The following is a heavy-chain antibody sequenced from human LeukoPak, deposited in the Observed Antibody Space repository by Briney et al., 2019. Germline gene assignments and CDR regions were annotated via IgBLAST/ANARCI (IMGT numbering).Heavy chain of an antibody. Sequence: SETLSLTCTVSGGSISTYYWSWIRQPPGQGLEWIGFIYTSGSTKYNPSLKSRVTILVDTSKNQFSLKLSSVTAADTAVYYCARTIAAYNYYYMDVWGKGTTVTVSS. V-gene: IGHV4-4*09. D-gene: IGHD6-13*01. J-gene: IGHJ6*03. CDR3: ARTIAAYNYYYMDV. CDR1: GGSISTYY. CDR2: IYTSGST.